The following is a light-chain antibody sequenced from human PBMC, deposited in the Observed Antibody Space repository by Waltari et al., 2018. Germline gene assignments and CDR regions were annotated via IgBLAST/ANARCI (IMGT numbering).Light chain of an antibody. CDR1: LSIGRW. Sequence: DIQMTQSPSTLSASVGDRVTITFRASLSIGRWLAWYQHKPGKAPKLLIFKASTLETGVPSRFSGSGSGTEFTLTISSLQPDDFATYYCQQFKSLYTFGQGTKLEVK. J-gene: IGKJ2*01. V-gene: IGKV1-5*03. CDR2: KAS. CDR3: QQFKSLYT.